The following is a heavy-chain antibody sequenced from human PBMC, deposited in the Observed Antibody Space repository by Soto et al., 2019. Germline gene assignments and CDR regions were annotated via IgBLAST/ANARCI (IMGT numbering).Heavy chain of an antibody. CDR1: GYTFTGYY. V-gene: IGHV1-2*02. CDR2: IIPNSGGT. Sequence: QVQLVQSGAEVKKPGASVKVSCKASGYTFTGYYMHWVRQSPGQGLDWMGWIIPNSGGTNYAQKFQGRVTMTRDTSISTAYMELSRLRSDDTAVYYCARSGGREQQLVVADRAEFDPWGQGTLVTVSS. D-gene: IGHD6-13*01. CDR3: ARSGGREQQLVVADRAEFDP. J-gene: IGHJ5*02.